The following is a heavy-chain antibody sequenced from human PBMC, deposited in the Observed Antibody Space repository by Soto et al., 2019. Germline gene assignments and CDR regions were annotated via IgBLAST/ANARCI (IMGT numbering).Heavy chain of an antibody. CDR2: IIPILGIA. CDR1: GVTFSSYT. V-gene: IGHV1-69*02. D-gene: IGHD6-19*01. CDR3: ARLPPAPVAAFDY. Sequence: SVKVSCKGSGVTFSSYTISWLRQAPGQGLEWMGRIIPILGIANYAQKFQGRVTITADKSTSTAYMELSSLRSEDTAVYYCARLPPAPVAAFDYWGQGTLVTVSS. J-gene: IGHJ4*02.